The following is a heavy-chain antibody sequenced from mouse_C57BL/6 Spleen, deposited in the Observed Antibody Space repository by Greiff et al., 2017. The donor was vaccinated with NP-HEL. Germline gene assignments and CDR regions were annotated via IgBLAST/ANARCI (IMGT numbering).Heavy chain of an antibody. CDR2: INPSSGYT. CDR3: ARFITTVERDFDY. J-gene: IGHJ2*01. V-gene: IGHV1-7*01. CDR1: GYTFTSYW. Sequence: VKLVESGAELAKPGASVKLSCKASGYTFTSYWMHWVKQRPGQGLEWIGYINPSSGYTKYNQKFKDKATLTADKSSSTAYMQLSSLTYEDSAVYYCARFITTVERDFDYWGQGTTLTVSS. D-gene: IGHD1-1*01.